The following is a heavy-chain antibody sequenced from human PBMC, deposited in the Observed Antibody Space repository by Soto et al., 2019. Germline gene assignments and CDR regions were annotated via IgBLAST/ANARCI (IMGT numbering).Heavy chain of an antibody. CDR2: ISYDGSNK. D-gene: IGHD2-21*02. V-gene: IGHV3-30*18. Sequence: QVQLVESGGGVVQPGRSLRLSCAASGFTFSSYDMHWVRQAPGKGLEWVAVISYDGSNKYYADSVKGRFTISRDNSKNTLYLQMNSLRDEDTAVYYCAKGFLVVTSINLDYWGQGTLVTVSS. CDR3: AKGFLVVTSINLDY. J-gene: IGHJ4*02. CDR1: GFTFSSYD.